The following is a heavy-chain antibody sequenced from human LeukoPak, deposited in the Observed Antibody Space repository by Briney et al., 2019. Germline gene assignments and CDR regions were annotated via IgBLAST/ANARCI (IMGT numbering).Heavy chain of an antibody. CDR1: GYTFTGYY. V-gene: IGHV1-2*02. D-gene: IGHD6-13*01. Sequence: ASVKVSCKASGYTFTGYYMHWVRQAPGQGLERMGWINPNSGGTNYAQKFQGRVTMTRDTSISTAYMELSSLRSDDTAVYYCARVQQQLFFDYYYGMDVWGQGTTVTVSS. CDR2: INPNSGGT. J-gene: IGHJ6*02. CDR3: ARVQQQLFFDYYYGMDV.